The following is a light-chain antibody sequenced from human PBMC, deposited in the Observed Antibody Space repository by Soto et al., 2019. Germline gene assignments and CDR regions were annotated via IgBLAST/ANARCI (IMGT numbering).Light chain of an antibody. V-gene: IGLV2-8*01. CDR3: SSFTDGKNLV. CDR2: DVT. Sequence: QSVLTQSPSASGSPGQSVTISCTGTSSDIGGYNSVSWYQQHPGKAPKVMIYDVTKRPSGVPDRFSGSKSGNTASLTVSALQAEDEADYYCSSFTDGKNLVFGPGTKV. CDR1: SSDIGGYNS. J-gene: IGLJ1*01.